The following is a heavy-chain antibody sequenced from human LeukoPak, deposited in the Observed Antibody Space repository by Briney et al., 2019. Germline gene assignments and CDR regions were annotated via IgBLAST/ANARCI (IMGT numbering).Heavy chain of an antibody. CDR3: ARKWVLGASTPYNWFDP. J-gene: IGHJ5*02. CDR2: INHSGST. Sequence: SEALSLTCAVYGGSFSGYYWSWIRQPPGKGLEWIGEINHSGSTNYNPSLKSRVTISVDTSKNQFSLKLSSVTAADTAVYYCARKWVLGASTPYNWFDPRGQGTLVTVSS. CDR1: GGSFSGYY. V-gene: IGHV4-34*01. D-gene: IGHD1-26*01.